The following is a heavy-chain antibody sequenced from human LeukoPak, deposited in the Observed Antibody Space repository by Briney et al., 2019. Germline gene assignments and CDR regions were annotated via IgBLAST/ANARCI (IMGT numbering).Heavy chain of an antibody. V-gene: IGHV3-30*02. CDR3: AKDLSDDFWSGYYFDY. Sequence: GGSLRLSCAASGFTFSSYGMHWVRQAPGKGLEWVAFIRYDGSNKYYADSVKGRFTISRDNSKNTLYLQMNSLRAEDTAVYYCAKDLSDDFWSGYYFDYWGQGTRVTVSS. D-gene: IGHD3-3*01. J-gene: IGHJ4*02. CDR1: GFTFSSYG. CDR2: IRYDGSNK.